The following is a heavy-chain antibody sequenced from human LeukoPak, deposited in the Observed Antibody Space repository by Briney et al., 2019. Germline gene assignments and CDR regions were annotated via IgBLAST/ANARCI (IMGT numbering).Heavy chain of an antibody. CDR3: ARVGGEKRMVRGVIITLGWFDP. Sequence: ASVKVSCKASGGTFSSYAISWVRHAPGQGLEWMGGIIPIFGTANYAQKFQGRVTITADESTSTAYMELSSLRSEDTAVYYCARVGGEKRMVRGVIITLGWFDPWGQGTLVTVSS. CDR1: GGTFSSYA. J-gene: IGHJ5*02. CDR2: IIPIFGTA. D-gene: IGHD3-10*01. V-gene: IGHV1-69*13.